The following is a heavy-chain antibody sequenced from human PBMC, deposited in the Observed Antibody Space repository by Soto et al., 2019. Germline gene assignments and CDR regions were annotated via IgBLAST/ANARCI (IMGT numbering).Heavy chain of an antibody. CDR3: ARAVGCSSTSCYYGPVEYYYYGMDV. CDR2: INPNSGGT. V-gene: IGHV1-2*02. D-gene: IGHD2-2*01. J-gene: IGHJ6*02. Sequence: ASVKVSCKASGYTFTGYYMHWVRQAPGQGLEWMGWINPNSGGTNYAQKFQGRVTMTRDTSISTAYMELSRLRSDDTAVYYCARAVGCSSTSCYYGPVEYYYYGMDVWGQGTTVTVSS. CDR1: GYTFTGYY.